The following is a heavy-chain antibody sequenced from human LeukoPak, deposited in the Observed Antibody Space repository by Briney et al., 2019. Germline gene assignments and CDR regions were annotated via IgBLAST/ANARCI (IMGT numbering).Heavy chain of an antibody. D-gene: IGHD3-3*01. CDR3: ARHKTDYDFWSGRPYYYGMDV. Sequence: ASVKVSCKASGYTFTSYYMHWVRQAPGQGLEWMGIINPSGGSTSYAQKFQGRVTMTRDTSTSTVYMELSSLRSEDTAVYYCARHKTDYDFWSGRPYYYGMDVWGQGTTVTVSS. CDR1: GYTFTSYY. V-gene: IGHV1-46*01. CDR2: INPSGGST. J-gene: IGHJ6*02.